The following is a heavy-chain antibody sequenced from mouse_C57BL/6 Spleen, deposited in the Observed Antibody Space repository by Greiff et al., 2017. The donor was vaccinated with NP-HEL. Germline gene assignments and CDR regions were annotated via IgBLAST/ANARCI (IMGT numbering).Heavy chain of an antibody. CDR1: GYAFSSSW. D-gene: IGHD1-1*01. CDR3: ARSGDYGSLDY. Sequence: QLQQSGPELVKPGASVKISCKASGYAFSSSWMNWVKQRPGKGLEWIGRIYPGDGDTNYNGKFKGKATLTADKSSSTAYMQLSSLTSEDSAVYFCARSGDYGSLDYWGQGTTLTVSS. V-gene: IGHV1-82*01. CDR2: IYPGDGDT. J-gene: IGHJ2*01.